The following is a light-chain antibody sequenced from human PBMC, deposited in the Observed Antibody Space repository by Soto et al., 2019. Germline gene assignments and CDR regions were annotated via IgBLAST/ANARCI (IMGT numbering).Light chain of an antibody. J-gene: IGLJ2*01. CDR1: TGAVTSGHY. CDR3: FLSYSAARPVV. V-gene: IGLV7-46*01. Sequence: QTVVTQEPSLTVSPGGTVTLTCGSSTGAVTSGHYPYWFQQKPGQAPRTLIYDTSIKHSWTPARFSGSLLGGKAALTLSGAQPEDEAEYYCFLSYSAARPVVFGGGTKLTVL. CDR2: DTS.